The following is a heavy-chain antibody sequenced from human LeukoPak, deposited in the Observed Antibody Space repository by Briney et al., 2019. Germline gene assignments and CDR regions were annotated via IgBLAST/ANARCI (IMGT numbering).Heavy chain of an antibody. J-gene: IGHJ5*02. V-gene: IGHV4-39*01. CDR3: ARNRYYYGSGSYGVPNWFDP. CDR1: GGSISSSSYY. Sequence: PSETLSLTCTVSGGSISSSSYYWGWIRQPPGKGLEWIGSIYYSGSTYYKSSLKSRVTISVDTSKNQFSLKLSSVTAADTAVYYCARNRYYYGSGSYGVPNWFDPWGQGTLVIVSS. D-gene: IGHD3-10*01. CDR2: IYYSGST.